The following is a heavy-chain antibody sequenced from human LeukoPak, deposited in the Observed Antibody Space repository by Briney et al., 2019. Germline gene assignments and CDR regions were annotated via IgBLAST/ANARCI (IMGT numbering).Heavy chain of an antibody. CDR2: ISSSSSTI. V-gene: IGHV3-48*01. CDR3: ARDSYGGIDAFDI. Sequence: GGSLRPSCAASGFTFSSYSMNWVRQAPGKGLEWVSYISSSSSTIYYADSVKGRFTISRDNAKNSLYLQMNSLRAEDTAVYYCARDSYGGIDAFDIWGQGTMVTVSS. J-gene: IGHJ3*02. D-gene: IGHD4-23*01. CDR1: GFTFSSYS.